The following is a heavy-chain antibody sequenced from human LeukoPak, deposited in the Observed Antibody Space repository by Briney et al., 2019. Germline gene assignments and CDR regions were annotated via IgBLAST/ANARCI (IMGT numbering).Heavy chain of an antibody. J-gene: IGHJ4*02. CDR2: FDPEDGET. CDR3: ATYQYIWKYFDY. D-gene: IGHD1-1*01. V-gene: IGHV1-24*01. CDR1: GYSLSELS. Sequence: ASVKVSCKVSGYSLSELSMHWVRQAPGKGLEWLGGFDPEDGETIYAQKFQGRVILTEDTYTDTTYMELRSLRSEDTAVYYCATYQYIWKYFDYWSQGTLLTVSS.